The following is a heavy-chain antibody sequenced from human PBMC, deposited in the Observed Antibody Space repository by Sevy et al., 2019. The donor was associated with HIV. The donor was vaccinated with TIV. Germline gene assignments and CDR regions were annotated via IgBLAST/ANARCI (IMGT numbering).Heavy chain of an antibody. Sequence: GGSLRLSCAASGFTFSSYSMNWVRQAPGKGLEWVSYISSSSSTMYYADSVKGRFTISRDNAKNSLYLRMNSLRAEDTAVYYCAREGGENSSRYYYNYWGQGTLVTVSS. CDR1: GFTFSSYS. CDR2: ISSSSSTM. V-gene: IGHV3-48*01. CDR3: AREGGENSSRYYYNY. J-gene: IGHJ4*02. D-gene: IGHD3-22*01.